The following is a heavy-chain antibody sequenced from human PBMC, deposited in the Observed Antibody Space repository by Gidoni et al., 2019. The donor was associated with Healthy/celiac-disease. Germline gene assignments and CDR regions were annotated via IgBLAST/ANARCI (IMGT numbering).Heavy chain of an antibody. CDR2: ISGSGGST. CDR3: AKGDMIVVEGFDY. J-gene: IGHJ4*02. V-gene: IGHV3-23*01. Sequence: EVQLLESGGGLVQPGGSLRLSCAASGFPFSSYAMSWVRQAPGKGLEWVSAISGSGGSTYYADSVKGRFTISRDNSKNTLYLQMNSLRAEDTAVYYCAKGDMIVVEGFDYWGQGTLVTVSS. CDR1: GFPFSSYA. D-gene: IGHD3-22*01.